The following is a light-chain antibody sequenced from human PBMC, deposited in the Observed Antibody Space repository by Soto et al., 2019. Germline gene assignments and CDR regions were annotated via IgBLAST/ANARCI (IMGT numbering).Light chain of an antibody. CDR1: QDISSY. Sequence: DIHLTQSRASLSAFVVDRVTITYXVSQDISSYLAWYLQKPGKAPKLLIYAESSLQSGVPSRFSGSGSGTDFTLTISSLQPEDFANYYCQQSYSTLRGTFGQGTKVHI. CDR3: QQSYSTLRGT. J-gene: IGKJ1*01. CDR2: AES. V-gene: IGKV1-39*01.